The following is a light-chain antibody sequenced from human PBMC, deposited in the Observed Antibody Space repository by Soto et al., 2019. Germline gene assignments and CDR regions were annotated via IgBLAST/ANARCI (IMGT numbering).Light chain of an antibody. CDR3: QQYTNWPLNT. CDR2: GAS. V-gene: IGKV3-15*01. CDR1: QSVTSTN. J-gene: IGKJ5*01. Sequence: THSPKNLSLSPGERATLSCRAIQSVTSTNFAWYQQKPGQAPRLLIYGASTRATGIPARFSGSGSGTEFTLTISSLQSEDFAVYYCQQYTNWPLNTFGHVTRLEI.